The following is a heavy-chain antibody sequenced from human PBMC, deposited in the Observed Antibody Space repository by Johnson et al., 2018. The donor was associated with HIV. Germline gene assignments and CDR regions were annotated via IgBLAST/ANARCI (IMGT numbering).Heavy chain of an antibody. D-gene: IGHD7-27*01. J-gene: IGHJ3*02. V-gene: IGHV3-11*04. CDR3: APQLGIGVACVI. CDR1: GFTFSDYY. Sequence: QVQLVESGGGLVKPGGSLRLSCAASGFTFSDYYMSWIRQAPGKGLEWVSYITSSGRTTYYADSVKGRFTISRDNAKNSLYLQMNSLRAEDTAVYYCAPQLGIGVACVIWGQGTMVTVSS. CDR2: ITSSGRTT.